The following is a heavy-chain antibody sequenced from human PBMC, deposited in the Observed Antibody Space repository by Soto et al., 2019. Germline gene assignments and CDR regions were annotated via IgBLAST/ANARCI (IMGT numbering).Heavy chain of an antibody. CDR2: ISYDGTNK. CDR3: AKDIGTSTSTALSSYAIDN. CDR1: GFTFRNYG. J-gene: IGHJ4*02. V-gene: IGHV3-30*18. D-gene: IGHD6-6*01. Sequence: GGSLRLSCAPSGFTFRNYGMHWVRQAPGKGLQWVADISYDGTNKYYEDSVKGRFTISRDNSKNTLFLQMNSLRSEDTAVYYCAKDIGTSTSTALSSYAIDNWGQGTLVTVSS.